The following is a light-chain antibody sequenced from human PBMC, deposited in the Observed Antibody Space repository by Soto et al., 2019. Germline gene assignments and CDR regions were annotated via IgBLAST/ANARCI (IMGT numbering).Light chain of an antibody. J-gene: IGLJ2*01. CDR1: SSDVGAYNY. V-gene: IGLV2-11*01. CDR3: CSYAGSDSYVI. CDR2: DVS. Sequence: QSALTQPRSVSGSPGQSVTISCTGTSSDVGAYNYVSWYQHLPGKAPKFIIYDVSKRPSGVPDRFSGSKSGNTASLTISGLQAEDEAEYYCCSYAGSDSYVIFGGGTKLTV.